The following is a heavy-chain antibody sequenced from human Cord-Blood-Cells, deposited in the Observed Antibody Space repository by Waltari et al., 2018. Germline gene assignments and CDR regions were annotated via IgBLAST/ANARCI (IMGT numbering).Heavy chain of an antibody. V-gene: IGHV3-21*01. Sequence: EVQLVESGGGLVKPGGSLRLSGAASGFTVSGYSMNWVRQAPGKGLEWVSSISSSSSYIYYADSVKGRFTISRDNAKNSLYLQMNSLRAEDTAVYYCARERKGDYFDYWGQGTLVTVSS. CDR3: ARERKGDYFDY. J-gene: IGHJ4*02. CDR1: GFTVSGYS. CDR2: ISSSSSYI.